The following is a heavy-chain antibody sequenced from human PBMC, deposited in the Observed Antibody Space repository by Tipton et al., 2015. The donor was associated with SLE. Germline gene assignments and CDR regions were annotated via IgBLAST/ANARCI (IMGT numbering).Heavy chain of an antibody. V-gene: IGHV4-59*01. Sequence: TLSLTCTVSGGSITSYYWSWIRQPPGKGLEWIGYVYHSGSTNYNPSLKSRVIISLDTSKNQFSLKLSSVTAADTAVYYCAKEGDEYSSSSDAFDIWGQGTMVTVSS. J-gene: IGHJ3*02. CDR2: VYHSGST. D-gene: IGHD6-6*01. CDR3: AKEGDEYSSSSDAFDI. CDR1: GGSITSYY.